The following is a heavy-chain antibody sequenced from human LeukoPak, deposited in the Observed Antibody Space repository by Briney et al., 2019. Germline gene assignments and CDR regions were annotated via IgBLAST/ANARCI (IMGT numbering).Heavy chain of an antibody. Sequence: GASVKVSCKASGYTFTGYYMHWVRQAPGQGLEWMGWINPNSGGTNYAQKFQGRVTMTRDTSISTAYMELSRLRSDDTAVYYCARVSVAAFWTFDYWGQGTLVTVSS. V-gene: IGHV1-2*02. CDR3: ARVSVAAFWTFDY. CDR2: INPNSGGT. CDR1: GYTFTGYY. D-gene: IGHD2-15*01. J-gene: IGHJ4*02.